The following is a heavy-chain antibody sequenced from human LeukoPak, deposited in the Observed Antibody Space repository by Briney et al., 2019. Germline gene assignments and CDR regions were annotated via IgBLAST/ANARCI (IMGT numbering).Heavy chain of an antibody. J-gene: IGHJ4*02. V-gene: IGHV5-51*01. CDR2: IFPGDSDT. CDR1: GYTFTSYW. D-gene: IGHD2-8*02. CDR3: ARRLVATGLDY. Sequence: GESLKISCKGSGYTFTSYWIGWVRQMPGKGLEWMGIIFPGDSDTRYSPSFQGQVTISADKSISTAYLQWSSLKASDTAMYHCARRLVATGLDYWGQGTLVTVSS.